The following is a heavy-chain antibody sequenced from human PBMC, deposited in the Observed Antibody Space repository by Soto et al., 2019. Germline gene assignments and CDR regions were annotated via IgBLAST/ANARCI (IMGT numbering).Heavy chain of an antibody. CDR3: ARDKITCLFEY. CDR2: INHSGST. J-gene: IGHJ4*02. CDR1: GGSFSGYS. V-gene: IGHV4-34*01. Sequence: QVQLQQWGAGLLKPSETLSLTCAVYGGSFSGYSWTWIRQPPGTGLEWVGEINHSGSTNYNPSLKSRVTISVNTSKNQFSLKLTSVTAADTAVYYCARDKITCLFEYWGKGTLVTVSS. D-gene: IGHD3-10*01.